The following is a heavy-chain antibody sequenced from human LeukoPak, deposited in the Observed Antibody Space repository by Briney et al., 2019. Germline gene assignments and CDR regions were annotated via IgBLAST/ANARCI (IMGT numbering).Heavy chain of an antibody. CDR3: ARDLRPSYDILTGYPGPY. CDR2: ISYDGSNK. V-gene: IGHV3-30*04. D-gene: IGHD3-9*01. Sequence: GGSLRLSCAASGFTFSSYAMHWVRQAPGKGLEWVAVISYDGSNKYYADSVKGRFTISRDNSKNTLYLQMNSLRAEDTAVYYCARDLRPSYDILTGYPGPYWGQGTLVTVSS. J-gene: IGHJ4*02. CDR1: GFTFSSYA.